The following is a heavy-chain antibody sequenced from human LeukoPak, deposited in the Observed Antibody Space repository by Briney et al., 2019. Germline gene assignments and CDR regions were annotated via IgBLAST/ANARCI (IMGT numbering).Heavy chain of an antibody. J-gene: IGHJ6*02. CDR2: IYYSGST. CDR1: GGSISSSSYY. V-gene: IGHV4-39*01. D-gene: IGHD4-17*01. Sequence: SETLSLTCTVSGGSISSSSYYWGWIRQPPGKGLEWIGSIYYSGSTYYNPSLKSRVTISVDTSKSQFSLKLSSVTAADTAVYYCAKFWRYGDYARYYYYGMDVWGQGTTVTVSS. CDR3: AKFWRYGDYARYYYYGMDV.